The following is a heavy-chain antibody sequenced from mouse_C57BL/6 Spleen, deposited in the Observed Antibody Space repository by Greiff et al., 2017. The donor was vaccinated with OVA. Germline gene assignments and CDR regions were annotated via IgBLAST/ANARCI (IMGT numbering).Heavy chain of an antibody. J-gene: IGHJ2*01. V-gene: IGHV1-19*01. CDR2: INPYNGGT. CDR1: GYTFTDYY. Sequence: DVQLQESGPVLVKPGASVKLSCKASGYTFTDYYMNWVKQSHGQSLEWIGVINPYNGGTSYNQKFKGKATLTVDKSSSTAYLELNSLTSDDSADDDCARALRITTVVEDYWGKGTTLTVSS. D-gene: IGHD1-1*01. CDR3: ARALRITTVVEDY.